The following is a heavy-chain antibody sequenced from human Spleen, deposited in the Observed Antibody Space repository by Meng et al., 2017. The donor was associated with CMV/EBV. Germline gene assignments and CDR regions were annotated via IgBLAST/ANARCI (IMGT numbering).Heavy chain of an antibody. D-gene: IGHD2-2*01. CDR3: ARVPHCSSTSCPSGY. CDR2: IRHDGGEK. V-gene: IGHV3-7*01. Sequence: GGSLRLSCAASGFTFSGYWMSWVRQAPGQGLEWVANIRHDGGEKYYVDAVKGRFTISRDNAKNSMDLQMNSLRAEDTAVYYCARVPHCSSTSCPSGYWGQGTLVTVSS. CDR1: GFTFSGYW. J-gene: IGHJ4*02.